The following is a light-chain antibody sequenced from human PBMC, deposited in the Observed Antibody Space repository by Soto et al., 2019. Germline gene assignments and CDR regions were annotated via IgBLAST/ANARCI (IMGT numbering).Light chain of an antibody. V-gene: IGKV1-39*01. CDR2: DAS. Sequence: IEVTQSPSSLAASLGDRVTITCRASQTIGTYVNWYRQKSGAAPELLIYDASTLQSGVPSRFRGGASGTDFTLTISSLQLDDFATYHCQQSYNTPLTFGQGTKVDIK. J-gene: IGKJ1*01. CDR3: QQSYNTPLT. CDR1: QTIGTY.